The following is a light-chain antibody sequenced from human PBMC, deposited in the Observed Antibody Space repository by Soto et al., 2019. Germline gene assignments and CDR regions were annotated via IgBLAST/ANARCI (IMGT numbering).Light chain of an antibody. J-gene: IGKJ4*01. V-gene: IGKV4-1*01. CDR2: WAS. Sequence: DIVMTQSPDSLAVSLGERATINCKSSQSVLYRSNNENYLAWYQQKPGQPPKLLIYWASTRESGVPDRFSGSGSGTDFTLTISSLQAEDVAVYYCQHLGTFGGGTKVEIK. CDR3: QHLGT. CDR1: QSVLYRSNNENY.